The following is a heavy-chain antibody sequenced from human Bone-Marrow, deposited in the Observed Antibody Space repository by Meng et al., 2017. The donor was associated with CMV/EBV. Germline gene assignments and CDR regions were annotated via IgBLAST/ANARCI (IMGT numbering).Heavy chain of an antibody. Sequence: GESLKISCAASGFTFSDYYMSWIRQAPGKGLEWVSYISSSGSTIYYADSVKGRFTISRDNAKNSLYLQMNSLRAEDTAVYYCARATRGYGMDVWGQGTTVTVSS. J-gene: IGHJ6*02. CDR2: ISSSGSTI. D-gene: IGHD1-26*01. CDR3: ARATRGYGMDV. V-gene: IGHV3-11*01. CDR1: GFTFSDYY.